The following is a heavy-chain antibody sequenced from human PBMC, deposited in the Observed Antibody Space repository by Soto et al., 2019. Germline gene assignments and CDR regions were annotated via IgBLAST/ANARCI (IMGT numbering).Heavy chain of an antibody. J-gene: IGHJ6*02. CDR2: IYYRGST. V-gene: IGHV4-61*01. Sequence: PSETLSLTCTVSGGFVSSGYYYWSWIRQPPGKGLEWIGYIYYRGSTNYNPSLKSRVTISVDTSKNQFSLKLSSVTAADTAVYYCARVVQKDGGLLSNYYYGMDVWGQGTTVTVSS. CDR3: ARVVQKDGGLLSNYYYGMDV. CDR1: GGFVSSGYYY. D-gene: IGHD3-10*01.